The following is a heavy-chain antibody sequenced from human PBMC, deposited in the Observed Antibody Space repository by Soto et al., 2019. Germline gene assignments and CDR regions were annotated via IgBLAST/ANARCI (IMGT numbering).Heavy chain of an antibody. V-gene: IGHV4-39*01. Sequence: QLQLQESGPGLVKPSETLSLTCTVSGGSISISRYYWGWIRQPPGKGLAWIGSIHYGGNTYYNPSLKSRVTMSVDTSKNQFSLRRSSVTAADTAVYYCARHYSGHEMFDYWGQGTLVTVSS. CDR3: ARHYSGHEMFDY. CDR1: GGSISISRYY. J-gene: IGHJ4*02. CDR2: IHYGGNT. D-gene: IGHD5-12*01.